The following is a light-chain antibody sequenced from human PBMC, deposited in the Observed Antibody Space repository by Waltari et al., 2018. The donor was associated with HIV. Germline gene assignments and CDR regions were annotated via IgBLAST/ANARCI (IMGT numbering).Light chain of an antibody. J-gene: IGLJ1*01. Sequence: SYELTQPPSVSVSPGQTAQLTCSGDALPKQFVYWYRQKPGQAPLLVMYKDTERPSGIPERFTGSSSGTSVTLTINGVQAEDEGDYYCQSTDISGTFAVFGAGTKVTVL. CDR3: QSTDISGTFAV. CDR1: ALPKQF. V-gene: IGLV3-25*03. CDR2: KDT.